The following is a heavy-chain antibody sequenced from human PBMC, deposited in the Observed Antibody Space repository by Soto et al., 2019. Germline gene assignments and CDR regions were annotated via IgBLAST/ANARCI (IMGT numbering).Heavy chain of an antibody. J-gene: IGHJ5*01. CDR3: STRAYDTNGYYRFDP. Sequence: WETLSLTCAVYGGSFSGHSWTWIRQSPGKGLEWIGDINHSGRVNYSPSLKSRVTISLDTSKNQFPLTLSAVTAADTAMYYCSTRAYDTNGYYRFDPWGQGTLVTVSS. D-gene: IGHD3-22*01. CDR2: INHSGRV. CDR1: GGSFSGHS. V-gene: IGHV4-34*01.